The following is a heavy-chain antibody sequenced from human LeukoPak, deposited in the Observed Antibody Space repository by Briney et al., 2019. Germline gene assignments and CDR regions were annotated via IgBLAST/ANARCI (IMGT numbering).Heavy chain of an antibody. Sequence: GGSLRLSCAASGFTFDDYAMHWVRQAPGKGLEWVSSISSSSSYIYYADSVKGRLTISRDNAKNSLYLQMNSLRAEDTAVYYCARGVEMATTRIDYWGQGTLVTVSS. D-gene: IGHD5-24*01. CDR1: GFTFDDYA. V-gene: IGHV3-21*01. J-gene: IGHJ4*02. CDR3: ARGVEMATTRIDY. CDR2: ISSSSSYI.